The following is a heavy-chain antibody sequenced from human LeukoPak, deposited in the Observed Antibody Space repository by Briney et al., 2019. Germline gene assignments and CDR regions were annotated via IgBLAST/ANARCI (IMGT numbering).Heavy chain of an antibody. Sequence: GGSLRLSCAASGFTFSSYAMSWVRQAPGKGLEWVSGISWKSGSIGYADSVKGRFTISRDNAKNSLYLQMNSLRAEDTALYYCAKDYASGWLNLYFDYWGQGTLVTVSS. CDR2: ISWKSGSI. J-gene: IGHJ4*02. CDR1: GFTFSSYA. V-gene: IGHV3-9*01. CDR3: AKDYASGWLNLYFDY. D-gene: IGHD6-19*01.